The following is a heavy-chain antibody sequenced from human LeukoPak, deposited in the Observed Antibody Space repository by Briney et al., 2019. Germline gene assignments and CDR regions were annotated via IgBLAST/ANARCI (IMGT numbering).Heavy chain of an antibody. J-gene: IGHJ6*02. CDR3: ARDIRFTVVRGAMLYYYAMDV. CDR1: GFTFSDYY. CDR2: ISPKSETK. D-gene: IGHD3-10*01. V-gene: IGHV3-11*01. Sequence: GGSLRLSCTASGFTFSDYYMNWVRQAPGKGLEWISYISPKSETKYYADSVKGRFTISRDNAANSLYLQMNSLRAEDTAVYYCARDIRFTVVRGAMLYYYAMDVWGQGTTVTISS.